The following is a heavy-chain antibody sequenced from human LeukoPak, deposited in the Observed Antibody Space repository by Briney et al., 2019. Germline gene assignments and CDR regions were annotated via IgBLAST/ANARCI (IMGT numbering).Heavy chain of an antibody. V-gene: IGHV1-2*02. CDR2: INPNSGGT. J-gene: IGHJ5*02. CDR3: TREKKVAARPFDP. D-gene: IGHD6-6*01. CDR1: GYTFTGYY. Sequence: ASVKVSCKASGYTFTGYYMHWVRQAPGQGLEWMGWINPNSGGTNYAQKLQGRVTMTRETSISTAYMEMRRLRSDDTAVYYCTREKKVAARPFDPWGQGTLVTVSS.